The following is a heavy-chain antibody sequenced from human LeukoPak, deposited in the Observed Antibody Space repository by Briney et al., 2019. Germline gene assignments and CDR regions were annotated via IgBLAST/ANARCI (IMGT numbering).Heavy chain of an antibody. CDR2: ISYDGSNK. CDR1: GFTFSSYA. D-gene: IGHD1-1*01. V-gene: IGHV3-30-3*01. Sequence: GGSLRLPCAASGFTFSSYAMHWVRQAPGKGLEWVAVISYDGSNKYYADSVKGRFTISRDNSKNTLYLQMNSLRAEDTAVYYCARGDHLNSGAFDIWGQETMVTVSS. CDR3: ARGDHLNSGAFDI. J-gene: IGHJ3*02.